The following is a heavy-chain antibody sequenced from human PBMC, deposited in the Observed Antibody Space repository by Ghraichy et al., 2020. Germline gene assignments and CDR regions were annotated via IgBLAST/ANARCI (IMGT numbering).Heavy chain of an antibody. Sequence: SQTLSLTCSVSGGSISSSRHYWGWIRQPPGKGLEWIGSIYYSGTTYYNPSLKSRVTVSVDTSKNQFSLKLSFVTAADTAVYYCARRPRRDYFYAPYFDYWGPGTLVTVPS. J-gene: IGHJ4*02. V-gene: IGHV4-39*01. D-gene: IGHD2/OR15-2a*01. CDR1: GGSISSSRHY. CDR3: ARRPRRDYFYAPYFDY. CDR2: IYYSGTT.